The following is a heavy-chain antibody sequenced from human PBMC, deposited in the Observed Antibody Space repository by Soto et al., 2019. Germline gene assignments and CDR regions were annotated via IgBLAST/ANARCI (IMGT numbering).Heavy chain of an antibody. Sequence: ASVKVSCKASGYTFTSYYMHWVRQAPGQGLEWMGIINPSGGSTSYAQKFQGRVTMTRDTSTSTVYMELSSLRSEDTAVYYCAREAYYYDSSGYSDYWGQGTLVTVSS. V-gene: IGHV1-46*01. CDR1: GYTFTSYY. D-gene: IGHD3-22*01. CDR2: INPSGGST. J-gene: IGHJ4*02. CDR3: AREAYYYDSSGYSDY.